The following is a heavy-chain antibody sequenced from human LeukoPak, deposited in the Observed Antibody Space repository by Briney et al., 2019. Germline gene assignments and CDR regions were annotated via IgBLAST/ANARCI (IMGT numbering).Heavy chain of an antibody. CDR3: ARDDIVVVPAANIDY. D-gene: IGHD2-2*01. V-gene: IGHV3-23*01. J-gene: IGHJ4*02. Sequence: GGSLRLSCAASGFTFSSYAMSWVRQAPGKGLEWVSAISGSGGSTYYADSVKGRSTISRDNSKNTLYLQMNSLRAEDTAVYYCARDDIVVVPAANIDYWGQGTLVTVSS. CDR2: ISGSGGST. CDR1: GFTFSSYA.